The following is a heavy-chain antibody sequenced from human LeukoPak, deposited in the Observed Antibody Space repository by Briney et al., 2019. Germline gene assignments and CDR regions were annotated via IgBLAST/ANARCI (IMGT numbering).Heavy chain of an antibody. CDR1: AGSMSDYY. CDR2: IYYSGRT. CDR3: ASFGRRDGYNPYYFDY. V-gene: IGHV4-59*08. D-gene: IGHD5-24*01. J-gene: IGHJ4*02. Sequence: SETLSLTCTVSAGSMSDYYWSWIRQPPGKGLEWIGYIYYSGRTNYNPSLKSRLTISVDTSKNQFSLKLSSVTAADTAVYYCASFGRRDGYNPYYFDYWGQGSLVTVSS.